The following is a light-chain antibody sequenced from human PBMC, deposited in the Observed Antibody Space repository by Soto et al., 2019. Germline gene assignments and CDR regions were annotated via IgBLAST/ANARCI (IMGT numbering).Light chain of an antibody. J-gene: IGLJ2*01. CDR2: SDD. Sequence: QSVLTQPPSASATPGQRGIISCSGSPSNIGSYTVNWYQHLPGTAPKLLIFSDDKRHTGVPDRFSGSRSGTSASLAISGLQSEDEADYYCAGWDDTLKAVVFGGGTKLTVL. CDR3: AGWDDTLKAVV. CDR1: PSNIGSYT. V-gene: IGLV1-44*01.